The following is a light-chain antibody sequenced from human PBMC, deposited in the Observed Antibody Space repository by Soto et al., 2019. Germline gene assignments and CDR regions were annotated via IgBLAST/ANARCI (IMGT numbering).Light chain of an antibody. V-gene: IGKV3-20*01. CDR3: QQYGSSP. CDR1: QSVSSSY. Sequence: EIVLTQSPGTLSLSPGERATLSCRASQSVSSSYLDWYQQKPGQAPRLLIYGASSRATGIPDRFSGSGSGTDFTLTISRLEPEDFAVYYCQQYGSSPLGQGNKVEIK. J-gene: IGKJ1*01. CDR2: GAS.